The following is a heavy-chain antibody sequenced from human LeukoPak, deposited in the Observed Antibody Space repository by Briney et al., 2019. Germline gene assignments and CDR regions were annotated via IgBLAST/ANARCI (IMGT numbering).Heavy chain of an antibody. V-gene: IGHV4-34*01. CDR2: INHSGST. J-gene: IGHJ4*02. CDR3: AGPGAGDLDY. D-gene: IGHD3-10*01. Sequence: SETLSLTCAVYGGSFGVYYWSWIRQPPGKGLEWIGEINHSGSTNYNPSLKSRVTISVDTSKNHFSLKLSSVTAADTAVYYCAGPGAGDLDYWGQGTLGTVSA. CDR1: GGSFGVYY.